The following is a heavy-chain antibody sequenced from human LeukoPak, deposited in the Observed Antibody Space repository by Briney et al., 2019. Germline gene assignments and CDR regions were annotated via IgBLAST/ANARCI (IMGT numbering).Heavy chain of an antibody. Sequence: PGGSLRLSCAASGFTFSSYSMNWVRQAPGLGLEWVSYISISGSTIYYADSVEGRFTISRDNAKNSLYLQMNSLRDEDTAVYYCARDRATVTTSDAFGIWGQGTMVTVSS. D-gene: IGHD4-17*01. CDR2: ISISGSTI. CDR3: ARDRATVTTSDAFGI. J-gene: IGHJ3*02. V-gene: IGHV3-48*02. CDR1: GFTFSSYS.